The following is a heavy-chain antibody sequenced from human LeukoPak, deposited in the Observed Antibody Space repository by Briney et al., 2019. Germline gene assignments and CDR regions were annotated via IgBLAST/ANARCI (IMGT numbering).Heavy chain of an antibody. D-gene: IGHD6-13*01. CDR1: GYTFTSYY. Sequence: GASVKVSCKASGYTFTSYYMHWVRQAPGQGLEWMGIINPSGGSTSYAQKFQGRVTMTRDTSTSTAYMELRSLRSDDTAVYYCARDRSSSWYAEGWFDPWGQGTLVTVSS. CDR3: ARDRSSSWYAEGWFDP. CDR2: INPSGGST. J-gene: IGHJ5*02. V-gene: IGHV1-46*01.